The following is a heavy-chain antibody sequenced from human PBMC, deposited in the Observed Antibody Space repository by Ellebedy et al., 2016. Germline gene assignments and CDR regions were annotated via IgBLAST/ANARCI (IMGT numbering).Heavy chain of an antibody. CDR1: GFNVSDHY. J-gene: IGHJ3*02. Sequence: GESLKISXVISGFNVSDHYMNWVRQAPGKGPEWISVIYTTGPTYNAASVRGRFTIFRDRSKNTLYLQMNSLRAEDTAVYYCARDRTATGTTHDAFDIWGEGTMVTVSS. CDR2: IYTTGPT. V-gene: IGHV3-53*01. D-gene: IGHD1-1*01. CDR3: ARDRTATGTTHDAFDI.